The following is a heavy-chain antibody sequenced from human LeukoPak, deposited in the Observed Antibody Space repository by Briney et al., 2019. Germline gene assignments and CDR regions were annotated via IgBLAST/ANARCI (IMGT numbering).Heavy chain of an antibody. CDR2: MNPNSGNT. J-gene: IGHJ4*02. V-gene: IGHV1-8*01. CDR1: GYTFTSCD. Sequence: GASVKVSCKASGYTFTSCDINWVRQATGQGLEWMGWMNPNSGNTGYGQSFQGRITVTRYISIGTAYMELSNLTSEDTAIYYCTRGSSGRRDNWGQGTLVTVSS. D-gene: IGHD6-19*01. CDR3: TRGSSGRRDN.